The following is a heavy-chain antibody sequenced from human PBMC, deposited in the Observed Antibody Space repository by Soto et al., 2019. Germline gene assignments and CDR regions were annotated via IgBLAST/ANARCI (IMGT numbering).Heavy chain of an antibody. CDR1: GYTFTSYG. D-gene: IGHD3-22*01. CDR3: ARERDYDSSGYYYH. V-gene: IGHV1-18*01. CDR2: ISAYNGNT. Sequence: ASVKVSCKASGYTFTSYGISWVRQAPGQGLEWMGWISAYNGNTNYAQKLQGRVTMTTDTSTSTAYMELRSLTSDDTAVYYCARERDYDSSGYYYHWGQGTLVTVSS. J-gene: IGHJ5*02.